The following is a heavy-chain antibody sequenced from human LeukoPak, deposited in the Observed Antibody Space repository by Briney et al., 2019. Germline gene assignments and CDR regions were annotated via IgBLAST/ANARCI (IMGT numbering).Heavy chain of an antibody. CDR1: GYTFTGYY. V-gene: IGHV1-2*02. CDR3: ARESLIRYTIDY. Sequence: ASVKVSCKSSGYTFTGYYMHWVRQAPGQGLEWMGWIHPNSGGTNYAQKFQGRVTMTRDTAISTGYMELCRLRSDDTAVYYCARESLIRYTIDYWGQGTLVTVSS. D-gene: IGHD1-1*01. CDR2: IHPNSGGT. J-gene: IGHJ4*02.